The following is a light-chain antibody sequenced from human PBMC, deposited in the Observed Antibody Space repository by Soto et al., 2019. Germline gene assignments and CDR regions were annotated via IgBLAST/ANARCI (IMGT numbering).Light chain of an antibody. CDR2: DVS. CDR1: SSDVGGYNY. V-gene: IGLV2-11*01. J-gene: IGLJ2*01. CDR3: CSYAGSYNVV. Sequence: QSALTQPRSVSGSPGQSVTISCTGTSSDVGGYNYVSWYQQHPGKAPKLMIYDVSKRPSGVPDRFSGSTSGNTASLTISGLQAEDEDDYYCCSYAGSYNVVFGGGTKLTVL.